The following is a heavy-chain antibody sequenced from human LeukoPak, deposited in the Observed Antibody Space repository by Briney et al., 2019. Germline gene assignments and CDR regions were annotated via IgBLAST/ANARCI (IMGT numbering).Heavy chain of an antibody. CDR1: GFTVSSNY. Sequence: GGSLRLSCAASGFTVSSNYMSWVRQAPGKGLEWVSVIYSGGSTYYADSVKGRFTISRDNSKSTLYLQMNSLRAEDTAIYYCARDERLLSFLKWGQGTLVAVSS. J-gene: IGHJ4*02. D-gene: IGHD3-3*01. CDR3: ARDERLLSFLK. V-gene: IGHV3-53*01. CDR2: IYSGGST.